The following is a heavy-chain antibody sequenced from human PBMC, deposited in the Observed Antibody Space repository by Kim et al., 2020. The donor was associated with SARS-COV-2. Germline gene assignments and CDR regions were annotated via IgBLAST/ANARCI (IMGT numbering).Heavy chain of an antibody. D-gene: IGHD4-17*01. J-gene: IGHJ5*02. Sequence: ASVKVSCKASGYTFTSYAMHWVRQAPGQRLEWMGWINAGNGNTKYSQKFQGRVTITRDTSASTAYMALSSLRSEDTAVYYCARAPTRDYANWFDPWGQGTLVTVSS. CDR2: INAGNGNT. CDR1: GYTFTSYA. CDR3: ARAPTRDYANWFDP. V-gene: IGHV1-3*01.